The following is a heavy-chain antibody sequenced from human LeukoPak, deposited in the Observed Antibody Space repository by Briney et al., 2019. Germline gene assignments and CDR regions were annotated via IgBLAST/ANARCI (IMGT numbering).Heavy chain of an antibody. CDR2: IIPIFGTA. J-gene: IGHJ5*02. V-gene: IGHV1-69*13. CDR1: GGTFSSYA. CDR3: ARERPLYCSSTSCYFFGP. D-gene: IGHD2-2*01. Sequence: ASVKVSCNASGGTFSSYAISWVRQAPGQGLEWMGGIIPIFGTANYAQKFQGRVTITADESTSTAYMELSSLRSEDTAVYYCARERPLYCSSTSCYFFGPWGQGTLVTVSS.